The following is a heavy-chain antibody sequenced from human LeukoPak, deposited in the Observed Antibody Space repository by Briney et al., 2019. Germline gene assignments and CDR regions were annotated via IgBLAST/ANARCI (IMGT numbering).Heavy chain of an antibody. D-gene: IGHD1-14*01. CDR2: IYSGGST. V-gene: IGHV3-53*01. CDR3: ARGALGMSGRIVDAFDI. CDR1: GFTVSSNY. Sequence: GGSLRLSCAASGFTVSSNYMSWVRQAPGKGLEWVSVIYSGGSTYYADSVKGRFTISRGNAKNSLYLQMNSLRAEDTAVYYCARGALGMSGRIVDAFDIWGQGTRVTVSS. J-gene: IGHJ3*02.